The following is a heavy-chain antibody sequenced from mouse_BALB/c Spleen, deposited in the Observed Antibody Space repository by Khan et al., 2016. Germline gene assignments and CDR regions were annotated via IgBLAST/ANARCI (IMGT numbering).Heavy chain of an antibody. Sequence: EVQLQESGPGLVKPSQSLSLTCTVTGYSITSDYAWNWIRQFPGSKLEWMGYINFSGSTSYNPSLKSRISISRDTPKNQFFLQLNSVTTEDTATYYCTRGYYYFDYWGQGTTLTVSS. CDR2: INFSGST. CDR3: TRGYYYFDY. V-gene: IGHV3-2*02. J-gene: IGHJ2*01. D-gene: IGHD2-3*01. CDR1: GYSITSDYA.